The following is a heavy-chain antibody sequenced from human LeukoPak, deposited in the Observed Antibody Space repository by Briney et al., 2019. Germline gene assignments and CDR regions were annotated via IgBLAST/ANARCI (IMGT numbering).Heavy chain of an antibody. CDR3: AREAGGYSGYDYYFDY. J-gene: IGHJ4*02. CDR1: GGSISSYY. CDR2: IYYSGST. D-gene: IGHD5-12*01. V-gene: IGHV4-59*13. Sequence: SETLSLTCTVSGGSISSYYWSWIRQPPGKGLEWIGYIYYSGSTNYNSSLKSRVTISVDTSKNQFSLKLSSVTAADTAVYYCAREAGGYSGYDYYFDYWGQGTLVTVSS.